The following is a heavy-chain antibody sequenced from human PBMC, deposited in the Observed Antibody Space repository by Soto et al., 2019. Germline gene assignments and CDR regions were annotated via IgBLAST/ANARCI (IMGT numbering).Heavy chain of an antibody. CDR3: AKERGDSGNDY. D-gene: IGHD2-15*01. CDR2: INPIGGSI. CDR1: GYTFNFYY. Sequence: QVQLVQSGAEVKKTGASVKVSCKASGYTFNFYYMHWVRQAPGQGLEWMGLINPIGGSITYAQKFQGRVTMTRDTSTSTVYMELSSLRSEDTALYYCAKERGDSGNDYWGQGTLVTVSS. J-gene: IGHJ4*02. V-gene: IGHV1-46*02.